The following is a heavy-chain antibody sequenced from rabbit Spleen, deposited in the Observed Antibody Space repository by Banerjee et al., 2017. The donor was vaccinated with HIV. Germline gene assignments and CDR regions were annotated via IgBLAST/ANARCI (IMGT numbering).Heavy chain of an antibody. D-gene: IGHD1-1*01. V-gene: IGHV1S45*01. CDR2: INAITGKP. CDR1: GFSFSDRDV. J-gene: IGHJ4*01. Sequence: QEQLVESGGGLVQPEGSLTLTCKASGFSFSDRDVMCWVRQAPGKGLEWIACINAITGKPVYATWAKGRFTISRTSSTTVTLRMTSLTAADTATYFCARDLVGVIGWNFYLWGQGTLVTVS. CDR3: ARDLVGVIGWNFYL.